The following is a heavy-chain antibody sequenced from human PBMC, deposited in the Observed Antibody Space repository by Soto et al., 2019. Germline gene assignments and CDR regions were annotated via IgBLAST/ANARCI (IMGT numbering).Heavy chain of an antibody. J-gene: IGHJ4*02. V-gene: IGHV4-31*03. CDR1: GGSISSGGYY. D-gene: IGHD5-12*01. CDR3: ASSGYDISIDY. CDR2: IYYSGST. Sequence: SETLSLTCTVSGGSISSGGYYWSWIRQRPGKGLEWIGYIYYSGSTYYNPSLKSRVTISVDTSKNQFSLKLSSVTAADTAVYYCASSGYDISIDYWGQGTLVTVSS.